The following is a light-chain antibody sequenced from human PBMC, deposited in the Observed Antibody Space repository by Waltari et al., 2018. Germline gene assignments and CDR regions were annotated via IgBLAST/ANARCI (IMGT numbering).Light chain of an antibody. CDR3: QQYDTYPWT. V-gene: IGKV1-5*03. CDR2: RAS. J-gene: IGKJ1*01. CDR1: QNINSW. Sequence: DIQMTQSPSTLSAFVGDRVTITCRASQNINSWLAWYQQKPGEAPNLLISRASNLESGVPSRFSGSKSGTEFTLTISSLQPDDFATYYRQQYDTYPWTFGQGTKVDIK.